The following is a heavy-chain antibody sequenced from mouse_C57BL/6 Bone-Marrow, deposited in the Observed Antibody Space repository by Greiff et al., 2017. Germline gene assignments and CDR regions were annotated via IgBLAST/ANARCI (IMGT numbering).Heavy chain of an antibody. CDR3: ARRRVYYGSFDY. Sequence: VKLQQPGAELVKPGASVKMSCKASGYTFTSYWITWVKQRPGQGLEWIGDIYPGSGSTNYNEKFKSKATLTVDTSSSTAYMQLSSLTSEDSAVYYCARRRVYYGSFDYGGQGTTLTVSS. J-gene: IGHJ2*01. CDR1: GYTFTSYW. V-gene: IGHV1-55*01. CDR2: IYPGSGST. D-gene: IGHD1-1*01.